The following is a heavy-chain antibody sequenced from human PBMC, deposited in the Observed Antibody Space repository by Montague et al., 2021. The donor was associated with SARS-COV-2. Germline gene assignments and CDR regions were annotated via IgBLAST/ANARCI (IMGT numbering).Heavy chain of an antibody. Sequence: SETLSLTCAVHGGSLSGYYWSWIRQPPEKGLEWIGEINHSANTKYNPSLKSPVTISIDTSKNQFSLKMTYVTAADTATYYCASGIYPSGSYYNRYYYGLNIWGPGTTVIVSS. V-gene: IGHV4-34*01. D-gene: IGHD3-10*01. CDR2: INHSANT. CDR1: GGSLSGYY. CDR3: ASGIYPSGSYYNRYYYGLNI. J-gene: IGHJ6*02.